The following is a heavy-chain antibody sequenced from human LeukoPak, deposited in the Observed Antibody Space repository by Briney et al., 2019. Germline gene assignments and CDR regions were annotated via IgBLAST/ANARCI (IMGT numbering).Heavy chain of an antibody. V-gene: IGHV4-34*01. CDR3: AIHIVVVPAAKKKDWFDP. CDR2: INHSGST. Sequence: SETLSLTCAVYGGSFSGYYWSWIRQPPGKGLEWIGEINHSGSTNYNPSPKSRVTISVDTSKNQFSLKLSSVTAADTAVYYCAIHIVVVPAAKKKDWFDPWGQGTLVTVSS. CDR1: GGSFSGYY. D-gene: IGHD2-2*01. J-gene: IGHJ5*02.